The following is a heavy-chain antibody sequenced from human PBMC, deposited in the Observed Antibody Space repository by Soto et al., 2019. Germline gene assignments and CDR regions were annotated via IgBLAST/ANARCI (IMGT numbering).Heavy chain of an antibody. CDR3: ARASRVVSAYDYVWGSYRYSFDY. V-gene: IGHV4-4*02. J-gene: IGHJ4*02. CDR2: IYHSGST. D-gene: IGHD3-16*02. CDR1: GGSISSSNW. Sequence: QVQLQESGPGLVKPSGTLSLTCAVSGGSISSSNWWSWVRQPPGKGLEWIGEIYHSGSTNYNPSLKIRVTISVDKSKNQFSLKLSSVTAADTAVYYCARASRVVSAYDYVWGSYRYSFDYWGQGTLVTVSS.